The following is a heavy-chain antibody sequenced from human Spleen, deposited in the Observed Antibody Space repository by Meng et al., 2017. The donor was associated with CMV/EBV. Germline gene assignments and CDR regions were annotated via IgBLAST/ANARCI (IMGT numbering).Heavy chain of an antibody. CDR2: ISSSGTYT. D-gene: IGHD3-3*01. J-gene: IGHJ5*02. CDR1: GFTFSSYS. CDR3: ARDATIFGVVTGWVDP. Sequence: GFTFSSYSMNWVGQAPGKGLEWVLSISSSGTYTYYADSVQGRFTIYRYTATNSLYLQMNNLRVEDTAVYYCARDATIFGVVTGWVDPWGQGTLVTVSS. V-gene: IGHV3-21*01.